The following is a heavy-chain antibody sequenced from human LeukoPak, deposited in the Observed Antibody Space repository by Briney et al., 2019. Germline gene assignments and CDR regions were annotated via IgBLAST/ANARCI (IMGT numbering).Heavy chain of an antibody. CDR1: GFTFSTFA. D-gene: IGHD5-12*01. Sequence: PGGSLRLSCAASGFTFSTFAMHWVRQAPGKGLEWVSHSSSSGSTIYYAGSVKGRFTIARDNAKNSVYLQMNSLRAEDTAVYYCARGSLHSAYGFDYWGQGTLVTVSS. J-gene: IGHJ4*02. CDR2: SSSSGSTI. CDR3: ARGSLHSAYGFDY. V-gene: IGHV3-48*03.